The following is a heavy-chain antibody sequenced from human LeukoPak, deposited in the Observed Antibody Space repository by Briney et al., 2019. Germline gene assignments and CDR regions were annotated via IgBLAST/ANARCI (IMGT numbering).Heavy chain of an antibody. CDR2: INPNSGGT. V-gene: IGHV1-2*02. CDR1: GYTFTGYY. D-gene: IGHD2-21*02. CDR3: ARVRMFLGDPDP. Sequence: ASVKVSCKASGYTFTGYYMHWVRQAPGQGLEWMGWINPNSGGTNYAQKFQGRVTMTRDTSISTAYMEPSRLRSDDTAVYYCARVRMFLGDPDPWGQGTLVTVSS. J-gene: IGHJ5*02.